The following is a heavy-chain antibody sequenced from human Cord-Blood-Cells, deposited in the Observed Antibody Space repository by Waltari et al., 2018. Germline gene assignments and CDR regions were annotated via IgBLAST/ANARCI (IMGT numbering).Heavy chain of an antibody. CDR3: AHSNWGSAYYFDY. CDR2: IYWDDDT. Sequence: QITLKESGPTLVKPTQTLTLTCTFSGFSLRTSGVGVACIRHPPGKAREWRALIYWDDDTRYSPSLKSRLTITYDPSKNQLVLTRTNMDPGDTATYYCAHSNWGSAYYFDYWGQGTLVTVSS. J-gene: IGHJ4*02. V-gene: IGHV2-5*02. CDR1: GFSLRTSGVG. D-gene: IGHD7-27*01.